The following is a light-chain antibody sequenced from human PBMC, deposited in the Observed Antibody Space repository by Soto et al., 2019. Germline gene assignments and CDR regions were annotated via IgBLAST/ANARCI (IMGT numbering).Light chain of an antibody. V-gene: IGLV2-8*01. J-gene: IGLJ1*01. Sequence: QSVLTQPPSASGSPGQSVTISCTGTSSDVGGYNYVSWYQQHPGKAPKLMIYEVSKRPSGVPDRFSGSKSGNTASLTVSGLQAEEKADYYCSSYAGSQSVFGTGTRSXX. CDR1: SSDVGGYNY. CDR3: SSYAGSQSV. CDR2: EVS.